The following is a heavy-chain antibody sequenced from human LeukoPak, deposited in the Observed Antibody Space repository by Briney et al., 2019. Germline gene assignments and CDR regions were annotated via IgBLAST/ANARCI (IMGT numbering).Heavy chain of an antibody. D-gene: IGHD3-10*01. J-gene: IGHJ5*02. CDR3: ARGGRIAMVRGNWFDP. Sequence: SGGSLRLSCAASGFTFSDYYMNWIRQAPGKGXXXXXXXSSTSIYTDYTDSVKGRFTISRDNAKNSLYLQMNSLRAEDTAVYYCARGGRIAMVRGNWFDPWGQGTLVTVSS. CDR1: GFTFSDYY. CDR2: XSSTSIYT. V-gene: IGHV3-11*06.